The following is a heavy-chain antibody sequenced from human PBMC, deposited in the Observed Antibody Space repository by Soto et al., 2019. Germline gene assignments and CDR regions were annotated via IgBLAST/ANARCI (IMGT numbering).Heavy chain of an antibody. CDR1: GFSFDSYA. D-gene: IGHD3-9*01. Sequence: GGSLRLSCAASGFSFDSYAMHWVRQAPGKGLEWEALISYDGSKKYYADSVKGRFIISRDNSKNMVYLQMNSLRAEDTAIYYCARVGYYDILTGSFDIWGQGIMVTVSS. J-gene: IGHJ3*02. V-gene: IGHV3-30-3*01. CDR3: ARVGYYDILTGSFDI. CDR2: ISYDGSKK.